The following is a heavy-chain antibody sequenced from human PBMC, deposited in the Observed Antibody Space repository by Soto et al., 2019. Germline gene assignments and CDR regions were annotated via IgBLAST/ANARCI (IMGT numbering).Heavy chain of an antibody. Sequence: GSVKVSCKASGYTFTGYYMHWVRQAPGQGLEWMGWINPNSGGTNYAQKFQGRVTMTRDTSISTAYMELSRLRSDDTAVYYCAAGVGDTAMVKLDAFDIWGQGTMVTVSS. D-gene: IGHD5-18*01. CDR2: INPNSGGT. CDR3: AAGVGDTAMVKLDAFDI. V-gene: IGHV1-2*02. J-gene: IGHJ3*02. CDR1: GYTFTGYY.